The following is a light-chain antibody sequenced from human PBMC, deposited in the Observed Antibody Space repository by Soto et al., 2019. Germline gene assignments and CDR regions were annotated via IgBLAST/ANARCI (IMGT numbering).Light chain of an antibody. CDR1: QDIRNF. J-gene: IGKJ3*01. V-gene: IGKV1-27*01. Sequence: DIPLTQSPSSLSASVGDRVTISCRASQDIRNFLAWYQQKPGKPPKVLIYAASTVQSGVPSRFSGSGSGTDFTLTITSLQPEDVATYYCQKHIGGPPITFGPGTKL. CDR2: AAS. CDR3: QKHIGGPPIT.